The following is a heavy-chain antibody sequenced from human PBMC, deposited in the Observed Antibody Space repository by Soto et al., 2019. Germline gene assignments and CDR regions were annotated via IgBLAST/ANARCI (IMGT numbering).Heavy chain of an antibody. D-gene: IGHD2-2*01. CDR2: IIPIFGTA. V-gene: IGHV1-69*13. Sequence: SVKVSCKASGGTFGSYAISWVRQAPGQGLEWMGGIIPIFGTANYAQKFQGRVTITADESTSTAYMELSSLRSEDTAVYYCARGDIVVVPAATLYYYGMDAWGQGTTVTVSS. J-gene: IGHJ6*02. CDR3: ARGDIVVVPAATLYYYGMDA. CDR1: GGTFGSYA.